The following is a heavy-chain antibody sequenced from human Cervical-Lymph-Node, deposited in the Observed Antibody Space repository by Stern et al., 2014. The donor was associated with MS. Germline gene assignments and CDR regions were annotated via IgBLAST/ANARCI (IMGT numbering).Heavy chain of an antibody. D-gene: IGHD1-26*01. Sequence: QVQLVQSGAEVKKPGASVKVSCKTSGYNFTNYYMQWVRQIPGHGLEWIGIINSSGGRARIAEKFQGRVTMTRDTSTSTVYMELSSLRFEDTAIYYCARDGTRIARGGTWFDPWGQGTLVAVSS. CDR3: ARDGTRIARGGTWFDP. J-gene: IGHJ5*02. V-gene: IGHV1-46*01. CDR1: GYNFTNYY. CDR2: INSSGGRA.